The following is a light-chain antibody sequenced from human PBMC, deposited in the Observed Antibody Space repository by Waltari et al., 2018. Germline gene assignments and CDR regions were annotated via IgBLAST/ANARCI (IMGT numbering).Light chain of an antibody. CDR3: QQDYSIPPT. Sequence: DIQMTQSPSSLSASVGDRVTITCRASQGISNSLAWYQQKAGKAPKLLLYAASRLESGLPTRCSGSGSGTDYTLTISRLQPEYFATYYCQQDYSIPPTFGQGTKVEIK. CDR2: AAS. V-gene: IGKV1-NL1*01. CDR1: QGISNS. J-gene: IGKJ1*01.